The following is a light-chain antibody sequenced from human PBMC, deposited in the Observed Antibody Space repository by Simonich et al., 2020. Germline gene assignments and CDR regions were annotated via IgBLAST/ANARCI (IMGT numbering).Light chain of an antibody. Sequence: QLVLTQSPSASASLGASVKLTCTLSSGHSSYAIAWHQQQPAKGPRYLWKLNSDGSHSKGDGIPDRFSGSSSGAERYLTISSLQSEDEADYYCQTWGTGIVVFGGGTKLTVL. V-gene: IGLV4-69*01. CDR3: QTWGTGIVV. J-gene: IGLJ2*01. CDR1: SGHSSYA. CDR2: LNSDGSH.